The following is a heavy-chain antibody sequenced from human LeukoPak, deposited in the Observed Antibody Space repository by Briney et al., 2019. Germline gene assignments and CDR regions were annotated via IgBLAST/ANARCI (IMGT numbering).Heavy chain of an antibody. CDR1: GYTFTGYY. Sequence: ASVKVSCKASGYTFTGYYIHWVPQAPGQGLEWMGWINPNSGGTNYAQKFQGRVTMTRERSINTAYMDLRSLTYDDTAVYYCARDKPAEAALDFWGQGTLVTVSS. CDR2: INPNSGGT. CDR3: ARDKPAEAALDF. J-gene: IGHJ4*02. V-gene: IGHV1-2*02.